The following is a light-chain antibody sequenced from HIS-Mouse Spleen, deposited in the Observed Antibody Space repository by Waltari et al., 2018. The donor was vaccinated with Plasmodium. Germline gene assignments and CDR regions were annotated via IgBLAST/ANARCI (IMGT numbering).Light chain of an antibody. CDR2: DNK. CDR3: GTWDSSLSAGVV. V-gene: IGLV1-51*01. Sequence: QSVLTQPPSVSAAPGQKVTISCSGSSSNIGINYVSWYQHLPGTAPKHHIYDNKKGPQGIPDQFSGSKSCTSATLGITGLQTGDEADYYCGTWDSSLSAGVVFGGGTKLTVL. CDR1: SSNIGINY. J-gene: IGLJ2*01.